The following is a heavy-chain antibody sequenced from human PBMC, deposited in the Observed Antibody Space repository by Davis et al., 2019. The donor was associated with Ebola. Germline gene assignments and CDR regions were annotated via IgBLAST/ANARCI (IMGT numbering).Heavy chain of an antibody. CDR3: ARLVVVHVDYFDY. D-gene: IGHD2-2*01. Sequence: GGSLRLSCAASGFTFSDYYMSWIRQAPGKGLEWVSYISSSGSTIYYADSVKGRFTISRDSAKNSLYLQMNSLRAEDTAVYYCARLVVVHVDYFDYWGQGTLVTVSS. CDR2: ISSSGSTI. CDR1: GFTFSDYY. V-gene: IGHV3-11*01. J-gene: IGHJ4*02.